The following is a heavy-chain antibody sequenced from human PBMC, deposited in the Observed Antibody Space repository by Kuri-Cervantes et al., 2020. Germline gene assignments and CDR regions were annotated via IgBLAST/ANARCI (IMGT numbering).Heavy chain of an antibody. V-gene: IGHV4-39*07. CDR1: GGSISSSSYH. D-gene: IGHD3-10*01. Sequence: GSLRLSCTVSGGSISSSSYHWGWIRQPPGKGLEWIGSIYYSGGTYYNPSLKSRVTISVDTSKNQFSLKLSSVTAADAAVYYCASSSSRGPRQLWFGYWGQGTLVTVSS. CDR3: ASSSSRGPRQLWFGY. J-gene: IGHJ4*02. CDR2: IYYSGGT.